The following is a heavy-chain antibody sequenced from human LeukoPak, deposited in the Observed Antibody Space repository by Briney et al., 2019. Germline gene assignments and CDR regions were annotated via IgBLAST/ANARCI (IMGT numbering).Heavy chain of an antibody. J-gene: IGHJ4*02. CDR3: AKDPWYYDSSGYYEKGDY. CDR1: GFTFSSYA. CDR2: ISGSGGST. D-gene: IGHD3-22*01. Sequence: GGSLRLSCAASGFTFSSYAMSWVRQAPGKGLEWVSAISGSGGSTYCADSVKGRFTISRDNSKNTLYLQMNSLRAEDTAVYYCAKDPWYYDSSGYYEKGDYWGQGTLVTVSS. V-gene: IGHV3-23*01.